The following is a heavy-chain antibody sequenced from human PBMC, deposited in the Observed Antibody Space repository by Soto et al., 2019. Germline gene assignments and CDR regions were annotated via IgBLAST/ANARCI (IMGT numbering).Heavy chain of an antibody. D-gene: IGHD3-10*01. V-gene: IGHV4-4*02. CDR2: IFHSGST. J-gene: IGHJ6*02. CDR1: GFTLTSFW. Sequence: ESGGGLVQPGGSLRLSCEASGFTLTSFWMTWVRQAPGKGLEWIGNIFHSGSTYYTPSLQSRVTISLDTSKNHFSLKLSSVTPADTAVYYCARDRYYGSGTYYNFYSGMDVWGQGTTVTVSS. CDR3: ARDRYYGSGTYYNFYSGMDV.